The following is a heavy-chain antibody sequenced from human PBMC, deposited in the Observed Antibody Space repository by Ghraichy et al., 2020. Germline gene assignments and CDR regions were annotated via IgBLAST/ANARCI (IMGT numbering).Heavy chain of an antibody. Sequence: GESLNISCAASGFTFSRYDMHWVRQAPGKGLEGVAVILTDGSEEYYADSVKGRFTISRDNSKDTLYLQMTSLRADDTAVYYCARKVESGSYRRDWLDPWAREAWSPSPQ. J-gene: IGHJ5*02. CDR2: ILTDGSEE. CDR1: GFTFSRYD. CDR3: ARKVESGSYRRDWLDP. D-gene: IGHD1-26*01. V-gene: IGHV3-30*03.